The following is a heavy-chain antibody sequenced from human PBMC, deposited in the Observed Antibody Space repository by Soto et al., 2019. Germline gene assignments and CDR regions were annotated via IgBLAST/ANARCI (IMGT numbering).Heavy chain of an antibody. CDR2: IYYSGST. V-gene: IGHV4-39*01. J-gene: IGHJ4*02. D-gene: IGHD3-10*01. Sequence: SETLSLTCTVSGGSISSGGYYWSWIRQHPGKGLEWIGYIYYSGSTYYNPSLKSRVTISVDTSKNQFSLKLSSVTAADTAVYYCARHRLIWFSIDYWGQGTLVTVSS. CDR3: ARHRLIWFSIDY. CDR1: GGSISSGGYY.